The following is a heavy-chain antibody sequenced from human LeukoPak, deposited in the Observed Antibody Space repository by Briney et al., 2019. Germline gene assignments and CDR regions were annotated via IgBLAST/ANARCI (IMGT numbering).Heavy chain of an antibody. CDR1: GNSISSGDNY. CDR3: ARDGYSGYDH. J-gene: IGHJ4*02. D-gene: IGHD5-12*01. Sequence: SQTLSLTCTVSGNSISSGDNYWSWIRQPAGKGLEWIGRIYTSGSTNYNPSLKSRVTISGDTSKNQFSLRLSSVTAADTAVYYCARDGYSGYDHWGQGTLVTVSS. CDR2: IYTSGST. V-gene: IGHV4-61*02.